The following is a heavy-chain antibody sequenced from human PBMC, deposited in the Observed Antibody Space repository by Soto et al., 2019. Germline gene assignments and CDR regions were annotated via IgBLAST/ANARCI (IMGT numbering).Heavy chain of an antibody. CDR3: AKDEYNNGRNWLNP. J-gene: IGHJ5*02. CDR1: GYSFSNSG. CDR2: IMTYNGNT. V-gene: IGHV1-18*01. D-gene: IGHD2-8*01. Sequence: QVELVQSGPEVKKPGASVKVSCKASGYSFSNSGFSWMRQAPGQGLEWMGWIMTYNGNTNYAQKFQGRLSMTRDTLTTTAFMELTTLLSDDTAVYYCAKDEYNNGRNWLNPWGQGTLVTLTS.